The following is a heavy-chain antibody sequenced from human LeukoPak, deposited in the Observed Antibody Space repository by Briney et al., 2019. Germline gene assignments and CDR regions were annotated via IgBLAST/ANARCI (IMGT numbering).Heavy chain of an antibody. CDR2: INTDGSSS. Sequence: GSLRLSCAASGITFSSYWMHWVRQAPGKGLVWVSRINTDGSSSSYADSVKGRFTISRDNAMSTLYLQMNSLRAEDTAVYYCSRHRSGWFFDYWGQGTLVTVSS. D-gene: IGHD2-15*01. CDR3: SRHRSGWFFDY. V-gene: IGHV3-74*01. J-gene: IGHJ4*02. CDR1: GITFSSYW.